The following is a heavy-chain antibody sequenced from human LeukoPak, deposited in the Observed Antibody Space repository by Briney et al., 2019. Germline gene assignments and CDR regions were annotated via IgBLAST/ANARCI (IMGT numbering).Heavy chain of an antibody. CDR3: ARCMPELDYGDYAYYYHMDV. CDR1: GDSLTSGSRY. CDR2: FYSSTRT. J-gene: IGHJ6*04. D-gene: IGHD4-17*01. Sequence: MSSETLSLTCTVSGDSLTSGSRYWSWIRQPAGKGLEWIGHFYSSTRTTYNPSLESRVTISGDTAKNQFSLKLDSVTAADTAVYFCARCMPELDYGDYAYYYHMDVWGKGTTVTVSS. V-gene: IGHV4-61*09.